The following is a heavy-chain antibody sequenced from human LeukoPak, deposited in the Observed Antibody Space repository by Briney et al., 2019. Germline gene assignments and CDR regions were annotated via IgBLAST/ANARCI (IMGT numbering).Heavy chain of an antibody. CDR3: ARHVVAVGFDY. CDR1: GFTFSSYS. D-gene: IGHD3-22*01. Sequence: GSLRLSCAASGFTFSSYSMNWVRQAPGKGLEWVSSISGSSSYIYYADSVKGRFTISRDNAKNSLYLQMNSLRAEDTAVYYCARHVVAVGFDYWGQGTLVTVSS. V-gene: IGHV3-21*01. CDR2: ISGSSSYI. J-gene: IGHJ4*02.